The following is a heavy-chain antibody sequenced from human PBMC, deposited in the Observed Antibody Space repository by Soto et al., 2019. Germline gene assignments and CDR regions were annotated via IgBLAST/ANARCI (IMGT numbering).Heavy chain of an antibody. CDR1: GFAFSDYG. CDR3: ANDGAGIAVTGNETFEI. V-gene: IGHV3-30*18. CDR2: ISYDGIYE. Sequence: VQLVESGGGVVQPGKSLRLSCAASGFAFSDYGMHWVRQTPGKVLELVALISYDGIYEYYADSVMGRFTLSRDNSKNTLYLQMNSLSTGDQAIYYSANDGAGIAVTGNETFEILGQGTMVTVSS. J-gene: IGHJ3*02. D-gene: IGHD6-19*01.